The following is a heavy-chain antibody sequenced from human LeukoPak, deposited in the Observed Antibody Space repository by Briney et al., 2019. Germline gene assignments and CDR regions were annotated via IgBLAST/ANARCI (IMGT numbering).Heavy chain of an antibody. Sequence: SVKVSCKASGGTFSSYAISWVRQAPGQGLEWMGRIIPILGIANYAQKFQGRVTITADKSTSTAYMELSSLRSEDTAVYYCASHCSGGSCYGYWGQGTLVTVSS. CDR1: GGTFSSYA. J-gene: IGHJ4*02. CDR3: ASHCSGGSCYGY. CDR2: IIPILGIA. V-gene: IGHV1-69*04. D-gene: IGHD2-15*01.